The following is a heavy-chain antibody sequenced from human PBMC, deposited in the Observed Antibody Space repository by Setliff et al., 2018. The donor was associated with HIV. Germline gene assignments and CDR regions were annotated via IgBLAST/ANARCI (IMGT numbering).Heavy chain of an antibody. J-gene: IGHJ4*02. D-gene: IGHD6-25*01. V-gene: IGHV1-2*02. Sequence: GASVKVSCKASGYAFTSQFMHWVRQAPGQGLEWMGNIKLSSGGTKFAQKFLGRVTMTRDTSTNTAFMELRRLNSDDTATYFCVTSPGSFTSVDETEAGDYWGQGTLVTVSS. CDR3: VTSPGSFTSVDETEAGDY. CDR2: IKLSSGGT. CDR1: GYAFTSQF.